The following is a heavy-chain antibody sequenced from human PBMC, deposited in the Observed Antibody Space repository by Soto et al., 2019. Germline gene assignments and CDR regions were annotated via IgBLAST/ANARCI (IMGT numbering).Heavy chain of an antibody. CDR2: IYYSGST. J-gene: IGHJ4*02. CDR3: ATYDSSGKFDF. CDR1: GGSVSSGSYY. D-gene: IGHD3-22*01. V-gene: IGHV4-61*01. Sequence: SETLSLTCTVSGGSVSSGSYYWSWIRQPPGKGLEWIGYIYYSGSTNYNPSLKSRVTISVDTSKKQFSLKLTSVTAADTAVYYCATYDSSGKFDFWGQGTLVTVSS.